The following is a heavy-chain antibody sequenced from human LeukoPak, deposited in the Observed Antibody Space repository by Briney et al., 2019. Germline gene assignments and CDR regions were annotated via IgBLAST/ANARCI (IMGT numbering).Heavy chain of an antibody. D-gene: IGHD3-22*01. Sequence: GASVKVSCKASGYTFTSYYMHWVRQAPGQGLEWMGIINPSGGSTSYAQKFQGRVTMTRDTSTSTVYMELSSLRSEGTAVYYCASGRYSSGYYSPTEYFQHWGQGTLVTVSS. J-gene: IGHJ1*01. V-gene: IGHV1-46*01. CDR1: GYTFTSYY. CDR2: INPSGGST. CDR3: ASGRYSSGYYSPTEYFQH.